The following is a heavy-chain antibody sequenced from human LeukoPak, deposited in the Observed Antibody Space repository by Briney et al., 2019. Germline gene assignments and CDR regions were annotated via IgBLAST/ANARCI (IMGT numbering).Heavy chain of an antibody. D-gene: IGHD6-19*01. V-gene: IGHV4-59*01. CDR3: ARVRTSEAGFDY. J-gene: IGHJ4*02. CDR2: VYNGGST. Sequence: SETLSLTCTVSGGSISNYYWTWIRQPPGKELEWIGYVYNGGSTNCNPSLKSRLTISVDTSKNQFSLELSSVTAADTAVYYCARVRTSEAGFDYWGQGTLVTVSS. CDR1: GGSISNYY.